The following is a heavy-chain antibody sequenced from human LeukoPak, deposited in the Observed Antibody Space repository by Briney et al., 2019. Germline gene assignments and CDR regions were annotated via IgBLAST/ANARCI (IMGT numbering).Heavy chain of an antibody. V-gene: IGHV5-51*01. CDR2: IYPGDSDT. D-gene: IGHD3-9*01. CDR3: ARRFYDILTGYYFDY. J-gene: IGHJ4*02. Sequence: GEPLQISCKGSGSRFTSYWIGWVRQMPGKGLEWMGIIYPGDSDTRYSPSFQGQVTISADKSISTAYLQWSSLKASDTAMYYCARRFYDILTGYYFDYWGQGTLVTVSS. CDR1: GSRFTSYW.